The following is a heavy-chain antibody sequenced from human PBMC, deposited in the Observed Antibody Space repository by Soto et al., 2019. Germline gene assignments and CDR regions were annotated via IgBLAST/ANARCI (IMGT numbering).Heavy chain of an antibody. CDR3: ARALGYSGYAGMDV. J-gene: IGHJ6*02. V-gene: IGHV1-18*01. CDR2: ISPDNGNT. Sequence: QVQLVQSGVEVKKPGASVKVSCKASGYTFTIYGINWVRQAPGQGLEWMGWISPDNGNTNYAQKLQGRVTMTTDTSTSTAYMDLRSLRSDDTAVYYCARALGYSGYAGMDVWGQGTTVTVSS. D-gene: IGHD5-12*01. CDR1: GYTFTIYG.